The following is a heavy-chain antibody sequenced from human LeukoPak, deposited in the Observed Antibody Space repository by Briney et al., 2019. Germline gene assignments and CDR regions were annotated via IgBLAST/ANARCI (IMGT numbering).Heavy chain of an antibody. Sequence: GGTLRLSCAASGFPFSNYGMSWVRQAPGKGLEWVSGFSGSGGSTYYADSVKGRITISRDSSKNTLYLQMNSLRAEDTAVYYCAKYGDILTGYPYYFDYWGQGTLVTVSS. J-gene: IGHJ4*02. CDR2: FSGSGGST. D-gene: IGHD3-9*01. CDR3: AKYGDILTGYPYYFDY. V-gene: IGHV3-23*01. CDR1: GFPFSNYG.